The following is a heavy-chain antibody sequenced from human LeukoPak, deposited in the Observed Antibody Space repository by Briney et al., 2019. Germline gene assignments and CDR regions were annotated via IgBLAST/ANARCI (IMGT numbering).Heavy chain of an antibody. Sequence: ASVKVSCKASGYTFTSYYMHWVRQAPGQGLEWVGIINPSGGSTSYAQKFQGRVTMTRDTSTSTVYMELSSLRSEDTAVYYCARLGYCSGGSCHAGLDYWGQGTLVTVSS. V-gene: IGHV1-46*01. J-gene: IGHJ4*02. D-gene: IGHD2-15*01. CDR3: ARLGYCSGGSCHAGLDY. CDR1: GYTFTSYY. CDR2: INPSGGST.